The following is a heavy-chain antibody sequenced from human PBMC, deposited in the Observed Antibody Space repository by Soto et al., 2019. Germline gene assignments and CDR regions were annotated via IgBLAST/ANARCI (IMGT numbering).Heavy chain of an antibody. Sequence: QVQLVESGGGVVQPGRSLRLSCAASGFTFSSYGMHWVRQAPGKGLEWVAAISYDGSNKYYADSVKGRFTIARDNSKNTLYLQMNSLRAEDTAVYYCAKDRGYSYRAGFDYWGQGTLVTVSS. CDR3: AKDRGYSYRAGFDY. V-gene: IGHV3-30*18. CDR2: ISYDGSNK. J-gene: IGHJ4*02. CDR1: GFTFSSYG. D-gene: IGHD5-18*01.